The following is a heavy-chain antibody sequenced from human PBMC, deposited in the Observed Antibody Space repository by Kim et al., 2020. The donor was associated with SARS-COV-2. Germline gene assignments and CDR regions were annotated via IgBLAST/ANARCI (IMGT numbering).Heavy chain of an antibody. V-gene: IGHV3-15*01. D-gene: IGHD6-19*01. Sequence: GGSLRLSCAASGFTFSNAWMSWVRQAPGKGLEWVGRIKSKTDGGTTDYAAPVKGRFTISRDDSKNTLYLQMNSLKTEDTAVYYCTSQWLVGEGFDYWGQGTLVTVSS. CDR3: TSQWLVGEGFDY. CDR2: IKSKTDGGTT. CDR1: GFTFSNAW. J-gene: IGHJ4*02.